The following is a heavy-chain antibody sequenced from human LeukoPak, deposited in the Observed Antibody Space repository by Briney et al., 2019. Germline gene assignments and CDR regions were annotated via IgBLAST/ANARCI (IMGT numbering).Heavy chain of an antibody. CDR1: GFSFSDAW. V-gene: IGHV3-15*07. CDR3: VNGEEDYGDFYYYYGMDV. CDR2: IKSKVDGGTP. D-gene: IGHD4-17*01. Sequence: GGSLRLSCAASGFSFSDAWMNWVRQAPGKGLEWVGHIKSKVDGGTPDYVAPVKGRFTISRDNSKNTLYLQMSSLRAEDTAVYYCVNGEEDYGDFYYYYGMDVWGQGTTVTVSS. J-gene: IGHJ6*02.